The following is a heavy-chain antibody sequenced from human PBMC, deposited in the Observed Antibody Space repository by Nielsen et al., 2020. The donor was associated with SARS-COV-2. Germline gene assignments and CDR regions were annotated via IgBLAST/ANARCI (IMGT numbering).Heavy chain of an antibody. J-gene: IGHJ4*02. Sequence: ASVKVSCKASGYTFTSYDINWVRQATGQGLEWMGWMNPNRGNTGYAQKLQGRVTMTTDTSTSTAYMELRSLRSDDTAVYYCARNIWFGEIDYWGQGTLVTVSS. CDR3: ARNIWFGEIDY. D-gene: IGHD3-10*01. CDR2: MNPNRGNT. V-gene: IGHV1-8*01. CDR1: GYTFTSYD.